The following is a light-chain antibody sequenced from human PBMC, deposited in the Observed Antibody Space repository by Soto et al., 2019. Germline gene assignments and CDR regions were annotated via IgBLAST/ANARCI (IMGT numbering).Light chain of an antibody. J-gene: IGLJ1*01. V-gene: IGLV1-40*01. CDR1: SSNIGAGYD. CDR2: GNS. CDR3: QSYDSSLSGFYV. Sequence: QPVLTQPPSVSGAPGQRVTISCTGSSSNIGAGYDVHWYQQLPGTAPKLLIYGNSNRPSGVPDRFSGSKSGTSASLAITGLQAGDEADYYCQSYDSSLSGFYVFGTGTKLTVL.